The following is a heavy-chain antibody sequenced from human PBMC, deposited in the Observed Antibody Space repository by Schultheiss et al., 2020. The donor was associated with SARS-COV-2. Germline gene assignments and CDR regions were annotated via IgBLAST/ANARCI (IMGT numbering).Heavy chain of an antibody. Sequence: SETLSLTCTVSGGSVSSGSYYWSWIRQPPGKGLEWIGYIYYSGSTYYNPSLKSRVTISVDTSKNQFSLKLSSVTAADTAVYYCARDDYGDYLFDYWGQGTLVTVSS. J-gene: IGHJ4*02. CDR2: IYYSGST. V-gene: IGHV4-61*01. D-gene: IGHD4-17*01. CDR3: ARDDYGDYLFDY. CDR1: GGSVSSGSYY.